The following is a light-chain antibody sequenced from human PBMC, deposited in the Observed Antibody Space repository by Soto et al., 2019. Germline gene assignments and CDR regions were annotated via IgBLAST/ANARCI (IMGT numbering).Light chain of an antibody. Sequence: EIVLTQSPGTLSLSPGERATISCRASQSVSSSYLAWYQQKPGQAPRLLIYGASSRAIGIPDRFRGSVSGADFPLTISRLEAEDFAVYYCQQYGSLPWTFDQRTKVEIK. CDR2: GAS. CDR1: QSVSSSY. CDR3: QQYGSLPWT. V-gene: IGKV3-20*01. J-gene: IGKJ1*01.